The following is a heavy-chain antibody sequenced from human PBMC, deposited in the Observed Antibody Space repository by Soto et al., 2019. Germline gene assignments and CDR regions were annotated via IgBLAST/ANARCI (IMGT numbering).Heavy chain of an antibody. J-gene: IGHJ4*02. V-gene: IGHV3-48*03. CDR3: ARESASIAARLHDY. CDR2: ISSSGSTI. D-gene: IGHD6-6*01. Sequence: PGGSLRLSCAASGFTFSSYEMNWVRQAPGKGLEWVSYISSSGSTIYYADSVKGRFTISRDNAKNSLYLQMNSLRAEDTAVYYCARESASIAARLHDYWGQGTLVTVSS. CDR1: GFTFSSYE.